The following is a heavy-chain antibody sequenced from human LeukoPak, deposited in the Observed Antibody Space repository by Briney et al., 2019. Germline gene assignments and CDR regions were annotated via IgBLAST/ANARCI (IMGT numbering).Heavy chain of an antibody. J-gene: IGHJ4*02. CDR1: GFTFNSYA. D-gene: IGHD1-1*01. V-gene: IGHV3-23*01. CDR2: ISGSGGST. Sequence: GGSLRLSCAASGFTFNSYAMSWVRQAPGRGLEWVSTISGSGGSTYHADSVKGRFTISRDNAKDSLYLQMNSLRAEDTAVYYCAREGTFDYWGQGTLVTVSS. CDR3: AREGTFDY.